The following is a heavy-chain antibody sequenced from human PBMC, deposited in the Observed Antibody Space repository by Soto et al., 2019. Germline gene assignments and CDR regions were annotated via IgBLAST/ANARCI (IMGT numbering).Heavy chain of an antibody. Sequence: GGSLRLSCAASGFTFSSYSMNWVRQAPGKGLEWVSSIDSSSSYIYYADSVKGRFSISRDNAKNSLYLQMNSLRAEDTAVYFCARFPGDFYDDSGMDAFDFWGQGTIVTVSS. J-gene: IGHJ3*01. V-gene: IGHV3-21*01. CDR3: ARFPGDFYDDSGMDAFDF. CDR1: GFTFSSYS. D-gene: IGHD3-22*01. CDR2: IDSSSSYI.